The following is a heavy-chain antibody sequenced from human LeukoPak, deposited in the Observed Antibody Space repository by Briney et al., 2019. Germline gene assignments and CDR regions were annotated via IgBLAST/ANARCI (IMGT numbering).Heavy chain of an antibody. CDR3: ARSLRHCTSTSCPARWLAP. J-gene: IGHJ5*02. CDR2: IIPFFTRT. D-gene: IGHD2-2*01. V-gene: IGHV1-69*05. Sequence: ASVKVSCKASGGTFSSYAISWVRQAPGQGLEWMGGIIPFFTRTYYAQRFRGRVMITTGESTTTVYMELSSLRSEDTAVYYCARSLRHCTSTSCPARWLAPWGQGTLVTVSS. CDR1: GGTFSSYA.